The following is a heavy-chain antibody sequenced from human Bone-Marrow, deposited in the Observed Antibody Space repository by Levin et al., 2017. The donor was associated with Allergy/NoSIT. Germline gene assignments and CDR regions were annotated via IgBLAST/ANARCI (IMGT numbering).Heavy chain of an antibody. CDR3: VRESPRATGPNY. V-gene: IGHV7-4-1*02. CDR1: GYTLSDFA. J-gene: IGHJ4*02. D-gene: IGHD5-24*01. CDR2: INTYTGNP. Sequence: ASVKVSCKASGYTLSDFAMNWVRQAPGQGLEWMGWINTYTGNPTYAQDFTGRFVFSLDTSVNTAYLQISSLKATDTASYYCVRESPRATGPNYWGQGTLVAVTS.